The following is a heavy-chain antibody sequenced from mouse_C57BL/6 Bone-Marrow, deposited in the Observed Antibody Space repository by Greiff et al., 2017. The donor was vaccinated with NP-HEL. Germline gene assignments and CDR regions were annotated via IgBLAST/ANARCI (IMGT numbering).Heavy chain of an antibody. J-gene: IGHJ1*03. CDR2: IRNKANGYTT. CDR3: ARYGLTTVVPHWYFDV. Sequence: EVQRVESGGGLVQPGGSLSLSCAASGFTFTDYYMSWVRQPPGKALEWLGFIRNKANGYTTEYSASVKGRFTISRDNSQSILYLQMNALRAEDSATYYCARYGLTTVVPHWYFDVWGTGTTVTVSS. V-gene: IGHV7-3*01. CDR1: GFTFTDYY. D-gene: IGHD1-1*01.